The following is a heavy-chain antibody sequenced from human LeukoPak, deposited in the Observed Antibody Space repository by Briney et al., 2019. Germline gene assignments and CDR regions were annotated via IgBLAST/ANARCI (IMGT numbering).Heavy chain of an antibody. CDR1: GFTFSSYE. CDR3: ATPLPFDY. Sequence: GGSLRLSCTASGFTFSSYEMNWVRQAPGKGLEWVSYISSSGSAIYYADSVKGRFTVSRDNAKNSLYLQMNSLRAEDTAVYYCATPLPFDYWGQGTLVTVFS. CDR2: ISSSGSAI. J-gene: IGHJ4*02. V-gene: IGHV3-48*03.